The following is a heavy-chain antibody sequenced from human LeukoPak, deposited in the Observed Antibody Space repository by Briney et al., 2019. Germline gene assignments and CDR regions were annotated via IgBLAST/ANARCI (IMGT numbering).Heavy chain of an antibody. V-gene: IGHV4-34*01. CDR3: ARGYSSSWVIDY. Sequence: SETLSLTCAVYGGSFSGYYWSWIRQPPGKGLQWIGEINHIGSTNYNPSLMNRVTISVHTSKNQFSMKLSSVTAADTAVYYCARGYSSSWVIDYWGQGTLVTVSS. CDR2: INHIGST. D-gene: IGHD6-13*01. CDR1: GGSFSGYY. J-gene: IGHJ4*02.